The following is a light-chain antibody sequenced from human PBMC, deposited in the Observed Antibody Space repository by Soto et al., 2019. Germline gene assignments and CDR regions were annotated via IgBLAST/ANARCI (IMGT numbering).Light chain of an antibody. CDR1: QSISSW. Sequence: DIKMNQSPSTLSAYVGDRVTLACRASQSISSWLAWYQQKPGRAPKLLIYNASSLESGVPSRFSGSASGTEFTLTISSLQPDDFATYYCQQYNTDSRMWTFGQGTKVDIK. CDR3: QQYNTDSRMWT. V-gene: IGKV1-5*03. J-gene: IGKJ1*01. CDR2: NAS.